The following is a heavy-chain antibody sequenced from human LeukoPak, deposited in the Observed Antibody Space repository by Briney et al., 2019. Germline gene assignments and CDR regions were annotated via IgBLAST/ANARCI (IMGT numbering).Heavy chain of an antibody. Sequence: GESLEISCKGSGYTFTSFWIGWVRQMPGKGLEWMGIIYPGDSDTRDSPSIQGQVTISADKSISTAYLQWSSLKASDTAMYYCAKSYGSGSYREFDYWGQGTLVTVSS. D-gene: IGHD3-10*01. J-gene: IGHJ4*02. CDR3: AKSYGSGSYREFDY. CDR2: IYPGDSDT. CDR1: GYTFTSFW. V-gene: IGHV5-51*01.